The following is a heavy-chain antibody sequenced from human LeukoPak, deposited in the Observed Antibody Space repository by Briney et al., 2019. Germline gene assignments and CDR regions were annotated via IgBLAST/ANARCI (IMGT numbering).Heavy chain of an antibody. Sequence: SETLSLTCALYGGSFSGYYWSWIRQPPGKGLEWIGEINHSGTTKYNPSLQSRVTMSVGTSKNQFSLKLNSVTAADTAVYYCVRDGQGYSYGYDYWGQGTLVTVSS. CDR3: VRDGQGYSYGYDY. V-gene: IGHV4-34*01. CDR1: GGSFSGYY. CDR2: INHSGTT. D-gene: IGHD5-18*01. J-gene: IGHJ4*02.